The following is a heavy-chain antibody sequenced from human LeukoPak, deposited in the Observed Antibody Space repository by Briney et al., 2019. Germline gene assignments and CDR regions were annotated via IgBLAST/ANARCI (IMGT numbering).Heavy chain of an antibody. CDR2: IYSGGST. D-gene: IGHD3-9*01. J-gene: IGHJ4*02. V-gene: IGHV3-53*01. CDR3: TASGYYDISFDY. Sequence: GGSLRLSCAASGFTVSSNYMSWVRQAPGKGLEWVSVIYSGGSTYYADSVKGRFTVSRDNSKNTLYLQMNSLRAEDTAVYYCTASGYYDISFDYWGQGTLATVSS. CDR1: GFTVSSNY.